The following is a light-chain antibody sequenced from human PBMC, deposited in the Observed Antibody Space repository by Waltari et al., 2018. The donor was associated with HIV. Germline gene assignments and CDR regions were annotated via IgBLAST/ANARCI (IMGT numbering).Light chain of an antibody. J-gene: IGLJ3*02. CDR2: NTN. Sequence: QTVVTQEPSLSVSPGVTLTLTCGLRTGSVSSDSYPSWYQQPPGQPPRALIYNTNSRASGVPGRCSDSMLGNKAALTITGAQAEDECDYYSALHRPNETWMVGGGTKVTVL. V-gene: IGLV8-61*01. CDR3: ALHRPNETWM. CDR1: TGSVSSDSY.